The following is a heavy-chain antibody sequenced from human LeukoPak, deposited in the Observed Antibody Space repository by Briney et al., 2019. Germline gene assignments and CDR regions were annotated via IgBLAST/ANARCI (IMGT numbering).Heavy chain of an antibody. CDR3: ARVDVVATIGAFDI. D-gene: IGHD5-12*01. V-gene: IGHV4-59*01. CDR1: GGSISSYY. Sequence: SETLSLTCTVSGGSISSYYWSWIRQPPGKGLEWIGYIYYSGSTNYNPSLKSRVTISVDTSKNQFSLKLSSVTAADTAVYYCARVDVVATIGAFDIWGRGTMVTVSS. J-gene: IGHJ3*02. CDR2: IYYSGST.